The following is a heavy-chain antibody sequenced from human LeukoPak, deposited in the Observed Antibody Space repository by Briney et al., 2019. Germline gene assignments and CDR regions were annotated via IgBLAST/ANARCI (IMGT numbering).Heavy chain of an antibody. Sequence: GESLKISCKGSGYSFTSYWIGWVRQMPGKGLEWMGIIYPGDSDTRYSPSFQGQVSISADKSISTAYLQWSSLKASDTAMYYCARLDYYDSSGYDNWFDPWGQGTLVTVSS. CDR3: ARLDYYDSSGYDNWFDP. J-gene: IGHJ5*02. CDR1: GYSFTSYW. CDR2: IYPGDSDT. V-gene: IGHV5-51*01. D-gene: IGHD3-22*01.